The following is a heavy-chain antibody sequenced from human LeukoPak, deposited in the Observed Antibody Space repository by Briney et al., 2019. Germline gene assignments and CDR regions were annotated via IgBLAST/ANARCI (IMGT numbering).Heavy chain of an antibody. Sequence: PSETLSLTCTVSGYSISSGYYWGWIRQPPGKGLEWIGSIYYSGSTYYNPSLKSRVTISVDTSKNQFSLKLSSVTAADTAVYYCARVRYCSGWFHTQLGYYYYMDVWGKGTTVTVSS. CDR1: GYSISSGYY. J-gene: IGHJ6*03. V-gene: IGHV4-38-2*02. CDR3: ARVRYCSGWFHTQLGYYYYMDV. CDR2: IYYSGST. D-gene: IGHD6-19*01.